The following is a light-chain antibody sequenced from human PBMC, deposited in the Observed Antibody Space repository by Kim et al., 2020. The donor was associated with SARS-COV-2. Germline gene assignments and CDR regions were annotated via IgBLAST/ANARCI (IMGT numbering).Light chain of an antibody. J-gene: IGLJ3*02. CDR2: QDK. V-gene: IGLV3-1*01. CDR3: QAWDRRTSTWV. Sequence: PTTHPTCNGNELSGKFVSRYQQKTGHAPVLVINQDKKCPSGVPGPFSRRTSGNTATLTISGTRALDEAVYYCQAWDRRTSTWVFGGGTQLTVL. CDR1: ELSGKF.